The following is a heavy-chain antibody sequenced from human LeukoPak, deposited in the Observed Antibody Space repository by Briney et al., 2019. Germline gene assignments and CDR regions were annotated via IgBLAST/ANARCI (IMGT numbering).Heavy chain of an antibody. V-gene: IGHV4-59*12. CDR3: ARDDYCSSTSCYTV. D-gene: IGHD2-2*02. CDR1: DGSIRSSY. CDR2: IYHSGST. Sequence: SETQSLTCTVSDGSIRSSYWSWIRQPPGKGLGWIGYIYHSGSTNYNPSLKSRVTMSVDTSKNQFSLKLSSVTAADTAVYYCARDDYCSSTSCYTVRGQGTLVTVSS. J-gene: IGHJ4*02.